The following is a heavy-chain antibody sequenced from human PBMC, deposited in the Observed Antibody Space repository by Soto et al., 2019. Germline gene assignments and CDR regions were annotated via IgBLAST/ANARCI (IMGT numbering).Heavy chain of an antibody. D-gene: IGHD6-13*01. CDR3: EKELVLAAGSWLTSDQPYYGMDV. Sequence: PGGSLRLSCAASGFTSNRYAMSWVRQAPGKGLKWVSSIIGSGVRTYYADSVQGRFTISRDNSKNMLYLQMDSLRAEDTAIYYCEKELVLAAGSWLTSDQPYYGMDVWGQGTTATV. V-gene: IGHV3-23*01. CDR1: GFTSNRYA. CDR2: IIGSGVRT. J-gene: IGHJ6*02.